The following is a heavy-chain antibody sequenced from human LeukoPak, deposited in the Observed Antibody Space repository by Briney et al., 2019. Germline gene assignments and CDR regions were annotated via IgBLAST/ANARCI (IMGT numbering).Heavy chain of an antibody. CDR3: ARDSGGAVAGTKTTYYYYGMDV. CDR2: NNGDGSTT. Sequence: GGSLRLSCVASGFSLSGYWMYWVRQAPGKGLMYISRNNGDGSTTNYADVVKGRFTMSRDNVKNTLYLQMNSLRAEDTAVYYCARDSGGAVAGTKTTYYYYGMDVWGQGTTVTVSS. V-gene: IGHV3-74*01. D-gene: IGHD6-19*01. CDR1: GFSLSGYW. J-gene: IGHJ6*02.